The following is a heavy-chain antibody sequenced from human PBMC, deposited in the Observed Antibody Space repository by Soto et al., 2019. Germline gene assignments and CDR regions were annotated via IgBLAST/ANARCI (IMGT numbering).Heavy chain of an antibody. CDR1: GFTFSSYT. V-gene: IGHV3-23*01. CDR2: ISGSGDTT. CDR3: ATVDYRSGRDYFDY. J-gene: IGHJ4*02. D-gene: IGHD6-19*01. Sequence: EVQVLESGGGLVQPGGSLRLSCAASGFTFSSYTMSWVRQAPGKGLEWVSSISGSGDTTYYVDSVKGRFTISRDNSKNTLYLQMNSLRAEDTAVYYCATVDYRSGRDYFDYWGQGTLVTVSS.